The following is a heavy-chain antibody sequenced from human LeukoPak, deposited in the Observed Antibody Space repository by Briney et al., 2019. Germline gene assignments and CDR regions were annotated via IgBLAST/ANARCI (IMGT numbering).Heavy chain of an antibody. CDR2: ISSSSSYI. Sequence: EGSLRLSCAASGFTFSSYSMDWVRQAPGKGLEWVSSISSSSSYIYYADSVKGRFTISRDNAKNSLYLQMNSLRAEDTAVYYCAREDIMTTVTTEDYWGQGTLVTVSS. D-gene: IGHD4-17*01. CDR1: GFTFSSYS. V-gene: IGHV3-21*01. J-gene: IGHJ4*02. CDR3: AREDIMTTVTTEDY.